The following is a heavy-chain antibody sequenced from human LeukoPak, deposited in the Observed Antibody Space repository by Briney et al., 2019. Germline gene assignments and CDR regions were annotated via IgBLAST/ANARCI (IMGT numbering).Heavy chain of an antibody. CDR1: GYTFTSYA. CDR2: INAGNGNT. V-gene: IGHV1-3*01. CDR3: ARDSSDYGDYFSHIDY. D-gene: IGHD4-17*01. J-gene: IGHJ4*02. Sequence: ASVKVSCKASGYTFTSYAMHWVRQAPGQRLEWMGWINAGNGNTKYSQKFQGRVTITRDTSASTAYMELSSLRSEDTAVYYCARDSSDYGDYFSHIDYWGQGTLVTVSS.